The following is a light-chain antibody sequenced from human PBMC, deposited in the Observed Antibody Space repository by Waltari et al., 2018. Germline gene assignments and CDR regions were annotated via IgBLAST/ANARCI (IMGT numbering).Light chain of an antibody. CDR2: RNK. CDR3: AAWDDSLSGRV. J-gene: IGLJ3*02. CDR1: SSNIGSNY. V-gene: IGLV1-47*01. Sequence: QSVLTQPPSASGTPGQRVTISCSGSSSNIGSNYVYWYQQLPGTAPKLLIYRNKQRPAGAPDRFSGSKSGTSASLAISGLRSEDEADYYCAAWDDSLSGRVFGGGTKLTVL.